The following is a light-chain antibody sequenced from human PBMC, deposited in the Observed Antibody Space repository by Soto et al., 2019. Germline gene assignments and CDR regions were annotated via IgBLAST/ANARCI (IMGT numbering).Light chain of an antibody. CDR1: QSVTSTY. J-gene: IGKJ4*01. CDR2: GAS. V-gene: IGKV3-20*01. CDR3: QQYGSSPLT. Sequence: EIVLTQSPGTLSLSPGERATLSCRASQSVTSTYLAWYQQKPGQAPRLLIYGASNRATGIPDRFTGSGSGTEFTITITRLEPEDFAVYYCQQYGSSPLTFGGGTKVEIK.